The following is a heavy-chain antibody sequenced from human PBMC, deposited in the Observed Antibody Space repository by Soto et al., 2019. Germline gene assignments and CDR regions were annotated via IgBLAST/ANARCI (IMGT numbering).Heavy chain of an antibody. CDR3: ASLHCASPTCLPLAP. CDR2: IYYSGTS. Sequence: QLQLQESGPGLVKPSETLSLTCTVSGGSISDDTYYWGWIRQPPGKGLEWIGSIYYSGTSSYNPSVNSPVTTSVDRSKTQLSLRLSSVTAADTAVYYCASLHCASPTCLPLAPWGQGTLVIVSS. V-gene: IGHV4-39*01. D-gene: IGHD2-2*01. CDR1: GGSISDDTYY. J-gene: IGHJ5*02.